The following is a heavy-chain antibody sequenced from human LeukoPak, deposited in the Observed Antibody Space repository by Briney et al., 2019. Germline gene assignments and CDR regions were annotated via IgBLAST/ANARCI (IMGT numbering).Heavy chain of an antibody. CDR3: ARRERYCSSTSCYSYFDY. CDR2: IYYSGST. D-gene: IGHD2-2*02. V-gene: IGHV4-59*01. J-gene: IGHJ4*02. Sequence: SETLSLTCSVSGGSISSYYWSWIRQPPGKGLEWIGYIYYSGSTNYNPSLKRRVTISVDTSKNQFSLKLSSVTAADTAVYYCARRERYCSSTSCYSYFDYWGQGTLVTVSS. CDR1: GGSISSYY.